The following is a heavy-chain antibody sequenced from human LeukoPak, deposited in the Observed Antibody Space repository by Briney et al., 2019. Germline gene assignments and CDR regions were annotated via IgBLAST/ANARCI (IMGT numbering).Heavy chain of an antibody. V-gene: IGHV3-30*02. D-gene: IGHD6-13*01. CDR1: GFTFSSYG. CDR3: AREPPSSSWYKGYYYMDV. CDR2: IRYDGSNK. J-gene: IGHJ6*03. Sequence: SGGPLRLPCAASGFTFSSYGMHWVRQAPGKGLEGVAFIRYDGSNKYYADSVKGRFTISRDNAKNSLYLQMNSLRAEDTAVYYCAREPPSSSWYKGYYYMDVWGKGTTVTISS.